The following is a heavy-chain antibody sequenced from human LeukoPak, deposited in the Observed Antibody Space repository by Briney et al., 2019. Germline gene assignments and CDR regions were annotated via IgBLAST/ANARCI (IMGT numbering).Heavy chain of an antibody. CDR2: ISGSGSDT. CDR3: ARVGSIAPAGTPDD. J-gene: IGHJ4*02. CDR1: GFIFSDYY. Sequence: GGSLRLSCAASGFIFSDYYMTWIRQAPGKGLEWLSYISGSGSDTNYADSVKGRFTTSRDNAKNSLYLQMNSLRAEDTAVYYCARVGSIAPAGTPDDWGQGTLVTASS. D-gene: IGHD6-13*01. V-gene: IGHV3-11*06.